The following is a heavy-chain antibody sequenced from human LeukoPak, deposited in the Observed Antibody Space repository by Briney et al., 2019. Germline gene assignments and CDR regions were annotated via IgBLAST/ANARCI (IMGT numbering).Heavy chain of an antibody. CDR3: ARMWPGRIGGSLGSSDY. CDR2: TTHSGSS. V-gene: IGHV4-34*01. D-gene: IGHD3-3*01. Sequence: NASETLSLTCGVAGGSFRGYYWTWIRQAPGKGLEWIGETTHSGSSNYNPSLKSRVNISVDMAKNQFSLTLSSVTAADTGEYYCARMWPGRIGGSLGSSDYWGQGTLVTVSS. J-gene: IGHJ4*02. CDR1: GGSFRGYY.